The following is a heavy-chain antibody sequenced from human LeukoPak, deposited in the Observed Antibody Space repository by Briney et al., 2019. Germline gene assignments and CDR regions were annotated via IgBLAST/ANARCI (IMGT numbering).Heavy chain of an antibody. CDR3: ARVLSRVYCSGGSCYSDY. V-gene: IGHV3-9*01. CDR1: GFTFDDYA. J-gene: IGHJ4*02. CDR2: ISWNSGSI. Sequence: GRSLRLSCAASGFTFDDYAMHWVRQAPGKGLEWVSGISWNSGSIGYADSVKGRFTISRDNDKNSLYLQMNSLRAEDTAVYYCARVLSRVYCSGGSCYSDYWGQGTLVTVSS. D-gene: IGHD2-15*01.